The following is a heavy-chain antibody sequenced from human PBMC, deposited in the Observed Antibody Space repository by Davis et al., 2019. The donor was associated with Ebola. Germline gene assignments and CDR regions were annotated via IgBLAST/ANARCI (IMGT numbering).Heavy chain of an antibody. CDR2: ISYDGSNK. CDR1: GFTFSSYG. V-gene: IGHV3-30*18. Sequence: GESLKISCAASGFTFSSYGMHWVRQAPGKGLEWVAVISYDGSNKYYADSVKGRFTISRDNSKNTLYLQMNSLRAEDTAVYYCAKLADSSGSLVYWGQGTLVTVSS. J-gene: IGHJ4*02. CDR3: AKLADSSGSLVY. D-gene: IGHD3-22*01.